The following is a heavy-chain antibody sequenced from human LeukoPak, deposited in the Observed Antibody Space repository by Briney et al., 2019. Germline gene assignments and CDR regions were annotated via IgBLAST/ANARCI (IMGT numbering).Heavy chain of an antibody. J-gene: IGHJ5*02. CDR3: ARAPGYSSSSGGLDP. CDR2: INHSGST. CDR1: GGSFSGYY. V-gene: IGHV4-34*01. D-gene: IGHD6-6*01. Sequence: PSETLSLTCAVYGGSFSGYYWGWIRQPPGKGLEWIGEINHSGSTNYNPSLMSRVTILVDTSKNQFSLKLSSVTAADTAVYYCARAPGYSSSSGGLDPWGQGTLVTVSS.